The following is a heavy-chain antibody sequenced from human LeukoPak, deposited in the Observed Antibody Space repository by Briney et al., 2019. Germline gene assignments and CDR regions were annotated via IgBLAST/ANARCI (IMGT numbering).Heavy chain of an antibody. J-gene: IGHJ5*02. D-gene: IGHD2-2*01. CDR3: ARDGCSSTSCYASGNWFDP. Sequence: ASVKVSCKPSGYTFTNYYIHWVRQAPGQGLEWMGIINPSGGSTSYAQKFQGRVTMTRDTSTSTVYMELSSLRSEDTAVYYCARDGCSSTSCYASGNWFDPWGQGTLVTVSS. CDR1: GYTFTNYY. CDR2: INPSGGST. V-gene: IGHV1-46*01.